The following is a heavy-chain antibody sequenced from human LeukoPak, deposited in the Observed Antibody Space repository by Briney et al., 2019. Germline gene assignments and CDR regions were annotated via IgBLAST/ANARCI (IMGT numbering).Heavy chain of an antibody. J-gene: IGHJ4*02. CDR2: IYYSGST. Sequence: SETLSLTCSVSGGSISSYYWSWIRQPPGKGLEWIGYIYYSGSTNYNPSLKSRVTMSVDTSKNQFSLKLSSVTAADTAVYYCARSTYYDFSYYFDYWGQGTLVTVSS. CDR3: ARSTYYDFSYYFDY. D-gene: IGHD3-3*01. V-gene: IGHV4-59*12. CDR1: GGSISSYY.